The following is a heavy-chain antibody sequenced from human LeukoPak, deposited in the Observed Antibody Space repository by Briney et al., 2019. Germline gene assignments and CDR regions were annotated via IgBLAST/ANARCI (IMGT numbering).Heavy chain of an antibody. J-gene: IGHJ5*01. Sequence: NPSETLSLTCAVYGGSFSGYYWSWIRQPPGKGLEWIGEINHSGSTNYNPSLKSRVTISVDTSKNQFSLKLSSVTAADTAVFYCASQLGGSYSYDSWGQGTLVTVSS. CDR1: GGSFSGYY. V-gene: IGHV4-34*01. CDR2: INHSGST. D-gene: IGHD1-26*01. CDR3: ASQLGGSYSYDS.